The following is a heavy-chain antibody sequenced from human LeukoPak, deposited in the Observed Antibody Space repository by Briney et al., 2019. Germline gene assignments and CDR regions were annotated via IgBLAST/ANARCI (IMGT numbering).Heavy chain of an antibody. J-gene: IGHJ6*02. Sequence: SETLSLTCTVSGGSTSSYYWSWIRQPPGKGLEWIGYIYYSGSTNYNPSLKSRVTISVDTSKNQFPLKLSSVTAADTAVYYCARDGGRLGSLPDVWGQGTTVTVSS. D-gene: IGHD2-15*01. CDR1: GGSTSSYY. CDR3: ARDGGRLGSLPDV. CDR2: IYYSGST. V-gene: IGHV4-59*01.